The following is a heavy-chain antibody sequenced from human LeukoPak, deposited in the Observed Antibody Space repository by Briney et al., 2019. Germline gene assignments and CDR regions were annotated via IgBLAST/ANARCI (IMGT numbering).Heavy chain of an antibody. V-gene: IGHV3-64*01. Sequence: GGSLRLSCAVFGFTFSSYAMHWVRQPPGKGLEYVSAISGNGGSTYYANSVKGRFTISRDNSKNTLYLQMGSLRAEDMAVYYCARDALVATAYYYYYYMDVWGKGTTVTVSS. CDR3: ARDALVATAYYYYYYMDV. D-gene: IGHD5-12*01. CDR1: GFTFSSYA. CDR2: ISGNGGST. J-gene: IGHJ6*03.